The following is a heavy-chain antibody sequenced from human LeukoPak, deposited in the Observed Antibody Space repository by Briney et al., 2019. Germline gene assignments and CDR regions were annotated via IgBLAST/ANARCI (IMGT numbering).Heavy chain of an antibody. CDR3: ARKDFSSGSFSY. D-gene: IGHD3-22*01. J-gene: IGHJ4*02. V-gene: IGHV3-11*04. CDR2: IGLSGSPL. Sequence: SCIGLSGSPLDYADSVRGRFTISRDNAKNSLYLDMNSLRAEDTAVYYCARKDFSSGSFSYWGQGTLVTVSS.